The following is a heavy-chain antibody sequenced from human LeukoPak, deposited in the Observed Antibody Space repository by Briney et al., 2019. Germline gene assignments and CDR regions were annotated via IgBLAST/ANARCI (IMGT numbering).Heavy chain of an antibody. D-gene: IGHD5-12*01. CDR1: GFTFSSYG. J-gene: IGHJ4*02. Sequence: GGTLRLSCAASGFTFSSYGMSWVRQAPGKGLEWVSAISGSGGSTYYADSVKGRFTISRDNSKNTLYLQMNSLRAEDTAVYYCAKDQAVATLGDYWGQGTLVTVSS. CDR2: ISGSGGST. CDR3: AKDQAVATLGDY. V-gene: IGHV3-23*01.